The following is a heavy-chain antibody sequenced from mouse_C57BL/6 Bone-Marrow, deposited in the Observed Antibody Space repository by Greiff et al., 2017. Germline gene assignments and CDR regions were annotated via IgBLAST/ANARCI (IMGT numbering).Heavy chain of an antibody. CDR3: AVYYDYYAMDY. V-gene: IGHV1-64*01. J-gene: IGHJ4*01. D-gene: IGHD2-1*01. CDR1: GYTFTSYW. CDR2: IHPNSGST. Sequence: QVQLQQPGAELVKPGASVKLSCKASGYTFTSYWMHWVKQRPGQGLEWIGMIHPNSGSTNYNEKFKSKATLTVDKSSSKAYMQLSSLTSEDSAVYYCAVYYDYYAMDYWGQGTSVTVSS.